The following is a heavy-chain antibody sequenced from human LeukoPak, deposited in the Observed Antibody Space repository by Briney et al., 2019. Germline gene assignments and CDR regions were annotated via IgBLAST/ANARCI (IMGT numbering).Heavy chain of an antibody. CDR2: ISSSSSYT. CDR1: GFTFNSYS. Sequence: PGGSLTLSCAASGFTFNSYSMNWVRQAPGKGLEWVSSISSSSSYTYYADSVKGRFTISRDNAKNSLYLQLTSLRGEDTAVYYCARDQSGGSYYDGFDYWGQGTLVTVSS. D-gene: IGHD1-26*01. CDR3: ARDQSGGSYYDGFDY. J-gene: IGHJ4*02. V-gene: IGHV3-21*01.